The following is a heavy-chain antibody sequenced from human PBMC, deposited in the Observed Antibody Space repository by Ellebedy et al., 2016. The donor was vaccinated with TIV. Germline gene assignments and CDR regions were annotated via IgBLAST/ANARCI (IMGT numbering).Heavy chain of an antibody. CDR2: IYYSGST. CDR3: ARGGYGSGSYYSSN. CDR1: GGSISSYY. D-gene: IGHD3-10*01. J-gene: IGHJ4*02. V-gene: IGHV4-59*01. Sequence: MPSETLSLTCTVSGGSISSYYWSWIRQPPGKGLEWIGYIYYSGSTNYNPSLKSRVTISVDPSKNQFSLKLSSVTAADTAVYYCARGGYGSGSYYSSNWGQGTLVTVSS.